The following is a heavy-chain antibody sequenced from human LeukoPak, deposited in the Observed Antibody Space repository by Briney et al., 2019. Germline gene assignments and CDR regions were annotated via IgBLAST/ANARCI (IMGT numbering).Heavy chain of an antibody. J-gene: IGHJ4*02. D-gene: IGHD6-19*01. V-gene: IGHV1-18*01. CDR3: ARVARYSSGWEGFDY. CDR1: GYTFTSYG. CDR2: ISAYNGNT. Sequence: ASVKVSYKASGYTFTSYGISWVRQAPGQGLEWMGWISAYNGNTNYAQKLQGRVTMTRDTSISTAYMELSRLRSDDTAVYYCARVARYSSGWEGFDYWGQGTLVTVSS.